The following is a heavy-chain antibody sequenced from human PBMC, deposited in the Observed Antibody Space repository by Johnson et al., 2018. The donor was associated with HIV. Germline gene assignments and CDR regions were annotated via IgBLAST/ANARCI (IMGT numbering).Heavy chain of an antibody. CDR2: ISYDGYNK. V-gene: IGHV3-30*18. Sequence: QVQLVESGGGVVQPGRSLRLSCAASGFTFSSYGMHWVRQAPGKGLEWVAFISYDGYNKFYADSVKGRFTFSRDNSKNTLYLQMNSLRADDTAVYYCANKGGQYSTSHDAFDIWGQGTMVTVSS. CDR1: GFTFSSYG. J-gene: IGHJ3*02. D-gene: IGHD6-6*01. CDR3: ANKGGQYSTSHDAFDI.